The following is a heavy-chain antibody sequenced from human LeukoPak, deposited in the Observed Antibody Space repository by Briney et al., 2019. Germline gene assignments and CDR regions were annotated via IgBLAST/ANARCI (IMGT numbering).Heavy chain of an antibody. D-gene: IGHD1-1*01. CDR3: ARDGGGIDY. V-gene: IGHV4-4*02. CDR1: GPSLSTTNW. Sequence: SETLSLTCGVSGPSLSTTNWWSWVRQPPGKGLEWIGQIYQGRTNYNPSLRSRATISVGKPNNQFSLNLKFVTAADTAVYYCARDGGGIDYWGQGLLVTVSS. J-gene: IGHJ4*02. CDR2: IYQGRT.